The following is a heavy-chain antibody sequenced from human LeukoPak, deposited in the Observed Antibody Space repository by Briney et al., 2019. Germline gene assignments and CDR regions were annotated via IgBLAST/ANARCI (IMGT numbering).Heavy chain of an antibody. Sequence: PSETLSLTCAVSGVSISSGGYSWRWVRQPPGKGLEWIGYIYHSGSTYYNPSLKSRVTISVDRSKNQFSLKLSSVTAADTAVYYCARSGYEPYYFDYWGQGTLVTVSS. CDR1: GVSISSGGYS. J-gene: IGHJ4*02. D-gene: IGHD5-12*01. V-gene: IGHV4-30-2*01. CDR3: ARSGYEPYYFDY. CDR2: IYHSGST.